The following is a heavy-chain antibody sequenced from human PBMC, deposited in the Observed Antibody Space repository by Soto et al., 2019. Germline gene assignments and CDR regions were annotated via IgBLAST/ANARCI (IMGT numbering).Heavy chain of an antibody. CDR2: IKYSGTT. CDR3: ARHGITGSYYDAFDI. Sequence: PSEALSPPCTLSGGPISTTRCHWGWIRLSAGYGLAWIASIKYSGTTFYNPSLKSRVTLSVDTSKNQFALKLSSVTAAETAVYYCARHGITGSYYDAFDIWGQGTMVT. J-gene: IGHJ3*02. CDR1: GGPISTTRCH. V-gene: IGHV4-39*01. D-gene: IGHD1-26*01.